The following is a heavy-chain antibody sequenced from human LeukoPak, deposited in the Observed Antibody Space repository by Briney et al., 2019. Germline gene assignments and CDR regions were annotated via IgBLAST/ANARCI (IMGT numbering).Heavy chain of an antibody. CDR2: IYHSGGT. V-gene: IGHV4-39*01. Sequence: PSETLSLTCTASGCSISSSSYSWGWIRQPPGKGLEWIGVIYHSGGTYYNPSLKSLVTISVDTSKNQFSLKLSSVTAADTAVYYCARTGLYGDYVSYLPVRALGSLDYWGQPTVVTVSS. J-gene: IGHJ4*02. D-gene: IGHD4-17*01. CDR3: ARTGLYGDYVSYLPVRALGSLDY. CDR1: GCSISSSSYS.